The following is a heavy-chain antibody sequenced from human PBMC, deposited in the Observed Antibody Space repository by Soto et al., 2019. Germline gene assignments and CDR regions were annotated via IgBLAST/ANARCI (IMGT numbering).Heavy chain of an antibody. J-gene: IGHJ6*02. V-gene: IGHV1-8*01. CDR1: GYTFTSYD. D-gene: IGHD3-3*01. CDR2: MNPNSGNT. Sequence: ASVKVSCKASGYTFTSYDINWVRQATGQGLEWMGWMNPNSGNTGYAQKFQGRVTMTRNTSISTAYMELSSLRSEDTAVYYCARVVVFRFLEWSQPHYYYYYGLDVWGQGTTVTVSS. CDR3: ARVVVFRFLEWSQPHYYYYYGLDV.